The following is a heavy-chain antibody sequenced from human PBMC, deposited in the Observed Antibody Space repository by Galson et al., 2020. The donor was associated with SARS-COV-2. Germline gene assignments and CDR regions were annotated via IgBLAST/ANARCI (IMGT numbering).Heavy chain of an antibody. Sequence: SQTLSLTCSVSNGSISSDYWSWIRQTPGKGLEWIGFFHYDGSTNYNPSLRSRVTISIDPSKNHFSLKLSSLTAADSAVYYCARYTTSSVAFDFWGQGTLVTVAS. CDR1: NGSISSDY. V-gene: IGHV4-59*08. CDR3: ARYTTSSVAFDF. D-gene: IGHD6-6*01. CDR2: FHYDGST. J-gene: IGHJ4*02.